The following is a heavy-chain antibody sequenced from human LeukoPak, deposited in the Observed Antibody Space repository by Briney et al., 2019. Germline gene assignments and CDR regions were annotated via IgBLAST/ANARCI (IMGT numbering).Heavy chain of an antibody. V-gene: IGHV1-2*02. CDR3: ARAHLDRLTDY. CDR1: GYTFTGYY. D-gene: IGHD3-22*01. CDR2: INPNSGGT. Sequence: SXXVTCKXSGYTFTGYYTHWVRQAPGQGLEWMGWINPNSGGTNYAQKFQGRVTMTRDTSISTAYMELSRLRSDDTAVYYCARAHLDRLTDYWGQGTLVTVSS. J-gene: IGHJ4*02.